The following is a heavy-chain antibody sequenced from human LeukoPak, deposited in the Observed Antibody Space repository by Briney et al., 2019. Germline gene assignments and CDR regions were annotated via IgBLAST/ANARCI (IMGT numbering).Heavy chain of an antibody. D-gene: IGHD4-17*01. Sequence: TGGSLRLSCAASGFTLSDYAMRSVRQAPGRGLKWVPVISSSGCSTYNADSVYGRFTISRDNSKNTLYLQMNSLRAEDTAVYYCAISVEAAVTTNPYFDVWGQGTMVTVSS. CDR1: GFTLSDYA. J-gene: IGHJ4*02. CDR2: ISSSGCST. CDR3: AISVEAAVTTNPYFDV. V-gene: IGHV3-23*01.